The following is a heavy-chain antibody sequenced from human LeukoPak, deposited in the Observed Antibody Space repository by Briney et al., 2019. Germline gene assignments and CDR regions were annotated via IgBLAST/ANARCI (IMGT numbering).Heavy chain of an antibody. V-gene: IGHV3-9*01. Sequence: PGGSLRLSCAASGFTFSNFAMSWVRQAPGKGLEWVSGISWNSDTIDLADSVKGRFTISRDNAKNSLYLQMNRLRAEDTALYYCATNGGGDSGYGNFDYWGQGTLVTVSS. J-gene: IGHJ4*02. CDR2: ISWNSDTI. CDR1: GFTFSNFA. CDR3: ATNGGGDSGYGNFDY. D-gene: IGHD5-12*01.